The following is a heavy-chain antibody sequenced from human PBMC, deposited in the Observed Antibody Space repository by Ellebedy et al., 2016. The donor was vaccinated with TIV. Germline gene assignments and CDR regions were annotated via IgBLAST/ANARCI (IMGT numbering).Heavy chain of an antibody. CDR3: AHTSVASPYYYYYMDV. CDR1: GFSLSTNGVG. Sequence: SGPTLVXPTQTLTLSCAYSGFSLSTNGVGVGWVRQPPGKPLEWLALIYWDDDKRYSPFLKSRLTITKDTSKNQVVLTMTYMDPVDTGTYYCAHTSVASPYYYYYMDVWGKGTTVTVSS. V-gene: IGHV2-5*02. D-gene: IGHD2-21*01. CDR2: IYWDDDK. J-gene: IGHJ6*03.